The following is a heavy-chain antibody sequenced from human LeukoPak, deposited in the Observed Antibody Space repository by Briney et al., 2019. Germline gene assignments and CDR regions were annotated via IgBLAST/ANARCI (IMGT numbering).Heavy chain of an antibody. J-gene: IGHJ3*02. Sequence: GGSLRLSCAASEFTFSSFGMHWVRQAPGKGLEWLAFLRYDGSNKYYADSVKGRFTISRDNSKNTLYLQMNSVRAEDTAVYYCANDGVAARRNPEDAFDIWGQGTMVTVSS. CDR2: LRYDGSNK. V-gene: IGHV3-30*02. CDR1: EFTFSSFG. D-gene: IGHD6-6*01. CDR3: ANDGVAARRNPEDAFDI.